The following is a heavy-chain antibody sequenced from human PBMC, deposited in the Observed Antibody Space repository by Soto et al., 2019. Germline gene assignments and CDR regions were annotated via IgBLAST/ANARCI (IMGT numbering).Heavy chain of an antibody. CDR2: INAGNGNK. V-gene: IGHV1-3*01. D-gene: IGHD1-1*01. CDR3: ARDGSILDY. CDR1: GYTFNSYA. J-gene: IGHJ4*02. Sequence: QVQLVQSGAEVKKPGASVKVSCKASGYTFNSYAMHWVRQAPGQRLEWMGWINAGNGNKKHSQKFQGRVTITRDTSASTAYMELSSLRSEDTAVDYCARDGSILDYWGQGTLVTVSS.